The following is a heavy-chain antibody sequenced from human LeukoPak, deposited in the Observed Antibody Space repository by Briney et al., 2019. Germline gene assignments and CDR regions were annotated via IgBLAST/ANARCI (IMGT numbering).Heavy chain of an antibody. D-gene: IGHD2-15*01. J-gene: IGHJ4*02. CDR1: GFTFSNYN. Sequence: PGGSLRLSCAASGFTFSNYNMNWVRQAPGKGLEWVSSISSSSSYVYYADSVKGRFTISRDNAKNSLYLQMNSLRAEDTAVYYCARVYCSGAGCYRFDYWGQGTLVTVSS. V-gene: IGHV3-21*01. CDR3: ARVYCSGAGCYRFDY. CDR2: ISSSSSYV.